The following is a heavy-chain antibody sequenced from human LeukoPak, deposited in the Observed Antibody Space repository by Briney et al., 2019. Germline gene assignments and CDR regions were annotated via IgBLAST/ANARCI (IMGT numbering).Heavy chain of an antibody. Sequence: GASVKVSCKASGYTFTSCDINWVRQATGQGLEWMGWMNPNSGNTGYAQKFQGRVTMTRNTSISTAYMELSSLRSEDTAVYYCARPSWGRYFDWLLYYWGQGTLVTVSS. J-gene: IGHJ4*02. CDR1: GYTFTSCD. V-gene: IGHV1-8*01. CDR2: MNPNSGNT. CDR3: ARPSWGRYFDWLLYY. D-gene: IGHD3-9*01.